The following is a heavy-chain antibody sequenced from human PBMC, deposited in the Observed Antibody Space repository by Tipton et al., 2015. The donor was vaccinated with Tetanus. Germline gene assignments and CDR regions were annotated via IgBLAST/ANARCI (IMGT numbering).Heavy chain of an antibody. V-gene: IGHV3-74*01. CDR3: ANAPTHLT. Sequence: SLRLSCAASGFTFSSYWMHWVRQVPGKGLVWVARISGDGSNIAYADFVKGRFTISRDNAKNTVFLQMNRLSVEDTAVYYCANAPTHLTWGQGTLVTVSS. J-gene: IGHJ4*02. CDR1: GFTFSSYW. CDR2: ISGDGSNI.